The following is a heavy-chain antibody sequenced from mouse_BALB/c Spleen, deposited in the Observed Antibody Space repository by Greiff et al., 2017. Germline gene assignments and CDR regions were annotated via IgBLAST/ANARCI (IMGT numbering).Heavy chain of an antibody. CDR2: IYPGSGST. CDR1: GYTFTSYW. J-gene: IGHJ4*01. Sequence: LQQPGSELVRPGASVKLSCKASGYTFTSYWMHWVKQRPGQGLEWIGNIYPGSGSTNYDEKFKSKATLTVDTSSSTAYMQLSSLTSEDSAVYYCTRLPQRAMDYWGQGTSVTVSS. V-gene: IGHV1S22*01. CDR3: TRLPQRAMDY.